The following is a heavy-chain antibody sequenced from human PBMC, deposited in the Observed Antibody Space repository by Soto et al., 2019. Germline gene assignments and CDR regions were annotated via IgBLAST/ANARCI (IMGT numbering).Heavy chain of an antibody. CDR3: AKDMLQWLVVGHDAFDL. CDR1: GFPFSTYA. D-gene: IGHD6-19*01. J-gene: IGHJ3*01. CDR2: ISGSGDTT. Sequence: GGSLRLSCAASGFPFSTYAMSWVRQAPGKGLEWVSLISGSGDTTYYADSVKGRFTISRDNAKNTLYLQMNSLRAEDTAAYYCAKDMLQWLVVGHDAFDLWGQGTVVTVSS. V-gene: IGHV3-23*01.